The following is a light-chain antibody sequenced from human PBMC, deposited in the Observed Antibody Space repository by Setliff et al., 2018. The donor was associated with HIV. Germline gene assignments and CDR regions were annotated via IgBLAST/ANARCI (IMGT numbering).Light chain of an antibody. J-gene: IGLJ1*01. Sequence: QSALPQPRSVSGSPGQSVTISCTGTSNDVGGYNYVSWYQQHPDKAPKVIIYEVSNRPSGISNRFSGSKSGNTASLTISGLQPEDEADYYCSSYTSTGTRVLGIGTKVTVL. CDR2: EVS. V-gene: IGLV2-14*01. CDR1: SNDVGGYNY. CDR3: SSYTSTGTRV.